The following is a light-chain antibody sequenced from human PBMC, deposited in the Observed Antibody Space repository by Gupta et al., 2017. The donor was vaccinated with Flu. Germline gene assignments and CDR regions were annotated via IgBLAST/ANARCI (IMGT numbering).Light chain of an antibody. CDR2: SNI. CDR3: ATWDGSLNAYV. CDR1: RSNIGSAA. J-gene: IGLJ1*01. Sequence: RVVISCSGSRSNIGSAAVDWFQMVPGTAPKLLIYSNILRPSGVPDRFSASRFGISASLAVSGLQAEDEADYYCATWDGSLNAYVFGTGTKVTAL. V-gene: IGLV1-44*01.